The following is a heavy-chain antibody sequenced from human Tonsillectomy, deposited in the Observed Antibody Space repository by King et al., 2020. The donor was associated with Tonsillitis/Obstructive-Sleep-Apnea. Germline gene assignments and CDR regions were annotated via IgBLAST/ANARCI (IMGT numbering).Heavy chain of an antibody. D-gene: IGHD3-10*01. CDR3: ARETAEGFVFDY. V-gene: IGHV3-74*01. Sequence: DVQLVESGGGLVQPGGSLRLSCAASGFTFRNYWMHWVRQAPGKGLVWVSRINDVGSRTTYADSVKGRFTSSRDNAKNTLYLQRNSLRAEDTAVYHCARETAEGFVFDYWGQGTLVTVSS. CDR2: INDVGSRT. J-gene: IGHJ4*02. CDR1: GFTFRNYW.